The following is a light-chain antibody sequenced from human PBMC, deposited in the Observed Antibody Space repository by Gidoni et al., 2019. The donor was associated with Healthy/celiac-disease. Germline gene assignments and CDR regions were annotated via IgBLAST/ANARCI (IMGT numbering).Light chain of an antibody. V-gene: IGLV3-19*01. CDR1: SLRSYY. Sequence: SSELTQDPAVSVALGQTVRITCQGDSLRSYYASWYQQKPGQAPVLVIAGKNNRPSGIPDRFSGSSSGNTAALTITGAQAEDEADYYCNSRDSSGNPLYVFGTGTKVTVL. CDR3: NSRDSSGNPLYV. CDR2: GKN. J-gene: IGLJ1*01.